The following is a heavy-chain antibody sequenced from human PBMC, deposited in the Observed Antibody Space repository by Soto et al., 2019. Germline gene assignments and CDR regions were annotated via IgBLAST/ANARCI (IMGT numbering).Heavy chain of an antibody. D-gene: IGHD6-19*01. CDR1: GFTFSSYG. V-gene: IGHV3-33*01. CDR3: ARDQRYSSGWHKYYGMDV. CDR2: IWYDGSNK. J-gene: IGHJ6*02. Sequence: SLRLSCAASGFTFSSYGMHWVRQAPGKGLEWVAVIWYDGSNKYYADSVKGRFTISRDNSKNTLYLQMNSLRAEDTAVYYCARDQRYSSGWHKYYGMDVWGQGTTVTVSS.